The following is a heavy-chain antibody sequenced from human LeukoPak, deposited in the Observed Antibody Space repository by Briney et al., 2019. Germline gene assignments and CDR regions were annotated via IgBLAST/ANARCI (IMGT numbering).Heavy chain of an antibody. J-gene: IGHJ5*02. CDR2: IHNSATT. CDR1: GGSLSSYF. D-gene: IGHD4-17*01. V-gene: IGHV4-59*12. CDR3: ARSRGGFGDYGSWFDP. Sequence: SETLSLTCTVSGGSLSSYFWSWIRQPPGKGLEWMCYIHNSATTNCNPSLKSRVTISLDTAKNQFSLKLTSVTAADTAVYFCARSRGGFGDYGSWFDPWGQGTLVTVSS.